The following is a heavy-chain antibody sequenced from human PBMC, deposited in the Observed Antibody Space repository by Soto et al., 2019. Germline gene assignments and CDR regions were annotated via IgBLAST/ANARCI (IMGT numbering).Heavy chain of an antibody. V-gene: IGHV3-66*01. Sequence: PGGSLRLSCAASGFTFSSYAMSWVRQAPGKGLEWVSVIYSGGSTYYADSVKGRFTISRDNSKNTLYLQMSSLRAEDTAVYYCARVPSSSYHYFDYWGQGTLVTVSS. J-gene: IGHJ4*02. CDR3: ARVPSSSYHYFDY. D-gene: IGHD6-13*01. CDR2: IYSGGST. CDR1: GFTFSSYA.